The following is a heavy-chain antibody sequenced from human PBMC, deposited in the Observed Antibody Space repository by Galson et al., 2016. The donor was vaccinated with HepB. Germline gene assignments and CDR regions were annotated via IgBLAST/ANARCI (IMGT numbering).Heavy chain of an antibody. V-gene: IGHV3-23*01. CDR2: IDNSADTT. J-gene: IGHJ4*02. CDR1: GFPFSRFA. CDR3: AKDLVARGISGTLDY. D-gene: IGHD2-8*02. Sequence: SLRLSCAVSGFPFSRFAMTWVRQAPGRGLEWVASIDNSADTTHYVDSVKGRFTISRDNSRNTLYLQMRSLGAEDTAIYYCAKDLVARGISGTLDYWGQGTLVTVSS.